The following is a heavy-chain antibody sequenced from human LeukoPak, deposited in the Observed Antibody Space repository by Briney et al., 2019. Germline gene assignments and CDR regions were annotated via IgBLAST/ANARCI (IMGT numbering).Heavy chain of an antibody. CDR1: GGSSSGYY. CDR3: ARVYNWNYDYYYYGMDV. J-gene: IGHJ6*02. CDR2: INHSGST. Sequence: SETLSLTCAVYGGSSSGYYWSWIRQPPGKGLEWIGEINHSGSTNYNPSLKSRVTISVDTSKNQFSLKLSSVTAADTAVYYCARVYNWNYDYYYYGMDVWGQGTTVTVSS. D-gene: IGHD1-7*01. V-gene: IGHV4-34*01.